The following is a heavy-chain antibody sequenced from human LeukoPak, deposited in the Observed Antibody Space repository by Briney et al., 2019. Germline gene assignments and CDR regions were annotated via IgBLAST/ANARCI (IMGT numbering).Heavy chain of an antibody. CDR1: GGSFSGYY. D-gene: IGHD6-13*01. CDR2: VNHSGST. Sequence: PSETLSLTCAVYGGSFSGYYWSWIRQPPGKGLEWIGEVNHSGSTNYNPSLKSRVTISVDTSKNQFSLKLSSVTAADTAVYYCARRRRSSSWYGWGQGTLVTVSS. V-gene: IGHV4-34*01. CDR3: ARRRRSSSWYG. J-gene: IGHJ4*02.